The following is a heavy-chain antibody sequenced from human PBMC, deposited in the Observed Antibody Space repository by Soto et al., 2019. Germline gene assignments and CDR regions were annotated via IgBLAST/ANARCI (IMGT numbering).Heavy chain of an antibody. V-gene: IGHV4-39*01. CDR3: ARQGSGSTFWFDP. Sequence: QVQLQQSGPGPVKQSETLSLNCSVSGGSVRGSFYYWAWIRQTPGKGPELIGSIHYSGSVNYNPSVNSRVTIAIDTSTNQFSLKWKSLTAADAAIYYCARQGSGSTFWFDPWGQGIQVIVSS. D-gene: IGHD1-26*01. CDR2: IHYSGSV. J-gene: IGHJ5*02. CDR1: GGSVRGSFYY.